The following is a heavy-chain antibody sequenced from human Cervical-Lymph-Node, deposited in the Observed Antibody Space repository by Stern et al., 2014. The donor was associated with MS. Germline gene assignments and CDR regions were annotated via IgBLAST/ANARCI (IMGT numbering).Heavy chain of an antibody. V-gene: IGHV2-5*02. CDR3: ARLYYYGSGSYYKYYGMDV. Sequence: QVTLKESGPTLVKPTQTLTLTCTFSGFSLSTSGVGVGWIRQPPGKALEWLALIYWDDDKRYSPSLKSRLTITKDTSKNQVVLTMTNMDPVDTATYYCARLYYYGSGSYYKYYGMDVWGQGTTVTVSS. CDR2: IYWDDDK. D-gene: IGHD3-10*01. J-gene: IGHJ6*02. CDR1: GFSLSTSGVG.